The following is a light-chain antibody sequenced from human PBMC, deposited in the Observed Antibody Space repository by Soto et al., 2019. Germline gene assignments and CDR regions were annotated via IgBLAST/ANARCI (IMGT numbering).Light chain of an antibody. Sequence: IQLAQSPSFLSASVGDRVTITCRASQGIAGYLAWYQQKAGEAPKVLIYVASTLHTGVPSRFSGSGSGGHFTLTISSLQPEDSATYYCQQLNSYPYTCGQGTKLEIK. CDR2: VAS. CDR3: QQLNSYPYT. J-gene: IGKJ2*01. CDR1: QGIAGY. V-gene: IGKV1-9*01.